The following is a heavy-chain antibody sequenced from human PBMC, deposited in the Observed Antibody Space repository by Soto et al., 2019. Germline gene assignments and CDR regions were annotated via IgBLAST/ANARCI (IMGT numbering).Heavy chain of an antibody. J-gene: IGHJ4*02. CDR3: ARHGRPGIVTTHLHY. Sequence: GGSLRLSCAASGFTFSSYAMSWVRQAPGKGLEWVSAISGSGGSTYYADSVKGRFTISADKSISTAYLQWSSLKASDTAIYYCARHGRPGIVTTHLHYWGQGTLVTVSS. CDR1: GFTFSSYA. V-gene: IGHV3-23*01. CDR2: ISGSGGST. D-gene: IGHD1-26*01.